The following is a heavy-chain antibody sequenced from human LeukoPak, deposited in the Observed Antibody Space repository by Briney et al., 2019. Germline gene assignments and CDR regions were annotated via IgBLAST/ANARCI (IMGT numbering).Heavy chain of an antibody. CDR2: ISGSGGCT. CDR3: AKDRRESGTYNWFDP. CDR1: GFTFSSYA. J-gene: IGHJ5*02. V-gene: IGHV3-23*01. D-gene: IGHD1-7*01. Sequence: PGGSLRLSCAASGFTFSSYAMSWVRQAPGKGLEWASSISGSGGCTYYADSVKGRFTISRDTSNNTLYLQMNSLRAEDTAVYYCAKDRRESGTYNWFDPWGQGTLVTVSS.